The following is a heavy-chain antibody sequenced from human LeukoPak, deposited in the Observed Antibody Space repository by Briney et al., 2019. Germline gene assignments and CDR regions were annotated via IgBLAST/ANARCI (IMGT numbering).Heavy chain of an antibody. Sequence: PGGSLRLSCAASGFTFSSYAMSWVRQAPGKGLEWVSAISGSGGSTYYADSVKGRFTISRDNSKNTLYPQMNSLRAEDTAVYYCAKYPRAAAGYNWFDPWGQGTLVTVSS. CDR3: AKYPRAAAGYNWFDP. D-gene: IGHD6-13*01. CDR1: GFTFSSYA. V-gene: IGHV3-23*01. J-gene: IGHJ5*02. CDR2: ISGSGGST.